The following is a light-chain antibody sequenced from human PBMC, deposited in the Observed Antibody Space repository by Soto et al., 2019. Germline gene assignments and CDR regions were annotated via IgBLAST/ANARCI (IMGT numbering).Light chain of an antibody. Sequence: QSVLTQPPSVSGAPGQRVTISCTGSSSNIGAGYDVHWYQQLPGKAPKLLIYANNNRPSGVPDRFSGSKSGTSASLAVAGLQTDDEADYFCQSYDSSLSGHVIFGGGTKLTVL. J-gene: IGLJ2*01. CDR2: ANN. CDR3: QSYDSSLSGHVI. V-gene: IGLV1-40*01. CDR1: SSNIGAGYD.